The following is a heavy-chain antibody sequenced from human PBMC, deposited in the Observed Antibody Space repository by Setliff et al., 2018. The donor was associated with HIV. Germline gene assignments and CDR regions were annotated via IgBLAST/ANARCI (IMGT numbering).Heavy chain of an antibody. J-gene: IGHJ6*03. CDR2: ISRNSEII. V-gene: IGHV3-9*01. CDR1: GFTFDNYA. CDR3: LKDGSVAGQFYYYMNV. D-gene: IGHD6-19*01. Sequence: GGSLRLSCEGSGFTFDNYAMHWVRQAPGKGLEWVSSISRNSEIIAYADSAKGRFTVSRDNVRNFLYLQMNSLTTEDTALYFCLKDGSVAGQFYYYMNVWGKGTTVTVSS.